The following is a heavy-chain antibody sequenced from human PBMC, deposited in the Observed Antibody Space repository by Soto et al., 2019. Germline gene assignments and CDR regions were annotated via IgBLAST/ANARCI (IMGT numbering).Heavy chain of an antibody. CDR3: ARVVRYTYGYYYCYGMEV. Sequence: SETVSRTCAVSGGSFRGFYWTWIRQSPGKGLEWVGDINQVGITNYNPSLKSRVSIPVDTSKSQFSLKLSSVTAADKAVYYCARVVRYTYGYYYCYGMEVWGQGTTVTVSS. J-gene: IGHJ6*01. CDR2: INQVGIT. V-gene: IGHV4-34*01. D-gene: IGHD5-18*01. CDR1: GGSFRGFY.